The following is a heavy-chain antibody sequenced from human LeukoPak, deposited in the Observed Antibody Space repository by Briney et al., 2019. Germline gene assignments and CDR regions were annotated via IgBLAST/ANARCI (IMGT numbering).Heavy chain of an antibody. CDR3: ARVTVTTPGDYYGMDV. CDR2: IYYSGST. CDR1: GGSFSGYY. V-gene: IGHV4-59*01. D-gene: IGHD4-11*01. Sequence: SETLSLTCAVYGGSFSGYYWSWIRQPPGKGLEWIGYIYYSGSTNYNPSLKSRVTISVDTSKNQFSLKLSSVTAADTAVYYCARVTVTTPGDYYGMDVWGQGTTVTVSS. J-gene: IGHJ6*02.